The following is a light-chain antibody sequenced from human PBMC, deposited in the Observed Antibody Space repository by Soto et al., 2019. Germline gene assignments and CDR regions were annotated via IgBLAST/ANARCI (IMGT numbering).Light chain of an antibody. J-gene: IGKJ2*01. Sequence: DIQMTQSPSSLSASVGDRVTITCQASQDISNYLNWYQQKPGKAPKRLIYYASNLETGVPSRFSGSGSGTDFTFTISSLQPEDIATYYCQQYDNLPSYTFGQGTKLEIK. CDR3: QQYDNLPSYT. V-gene: IGKV1-33*01. CDR1: QDISNY. CDR2: YAS.